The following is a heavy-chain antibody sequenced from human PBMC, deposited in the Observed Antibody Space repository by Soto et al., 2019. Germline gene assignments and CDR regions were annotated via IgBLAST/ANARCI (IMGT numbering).Heavy chain of an antibody. CDR3: AKGQHCSSTSCYFYYYGMDV. J-gene: IGHJ6*02. V-gene: IGHV3-30*18. CDR2: ISYDGSNK. CDR1: GFTFNTYG. D-gene: IGHD2-2*01. Sequence: QVQLVESGGGVVQPGRSLRLSCAASGFTFNTYGMHWVRQSPGKGLEWVAVISYDGSNKYYADSVKGRLTISRDNSKNTLDLKMNSLRAEDTAVYYCAKGQHCSSTSCYFYYYGMDVWGQGTTVAVSS.